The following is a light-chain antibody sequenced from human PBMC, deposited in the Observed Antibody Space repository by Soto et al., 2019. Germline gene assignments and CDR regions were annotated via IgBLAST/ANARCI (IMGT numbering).Light chain of an antibody. J-gene: IGKJ1*01. CDR2: GAS. CDR3: HVLGSSLWT. V-gene: IGKV3-20*01. CDR1: QSVNSIY. Sequence: VLTQSPGTLSLSPGERATLSCRASQSVNSIYLAWYQQKPGQPPRLLIYGASSRATGIPDSFSGSGSGTDFIFTISRLEPDDFAVYYCHVLGSSLWTFGQGTKVETK.